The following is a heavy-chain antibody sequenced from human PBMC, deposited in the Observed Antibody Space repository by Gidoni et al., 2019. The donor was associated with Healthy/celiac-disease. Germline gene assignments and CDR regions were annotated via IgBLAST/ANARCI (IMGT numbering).Heavy chain of an antibody. CDR1: GGSISSSSYY. Sequence: QLQLQESGTGLVKPSETLSLTCTVSGGSISSSSYYWGWIRQPPGKGLEWIGSIYYSGSTYYNPSLKSRVTISVDTSKNQFSLKLSSVTAADTAVYYCARDRVFDWDFKVLFDPWGQGTLVTVSS. CDR2: IYYSGST. V-gene: IGHV4-39*07. D-gene: IGHD3-9*01. CDR3: ARDRVFDWDFKVLFDP. J-gene: IGHJ5*02.